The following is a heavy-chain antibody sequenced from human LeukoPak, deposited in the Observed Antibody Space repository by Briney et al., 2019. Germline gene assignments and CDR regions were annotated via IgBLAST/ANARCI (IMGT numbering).Heavy chain of an antibody. Sequence: GASVKVSCKASGGTFSSYAISWVRQAPGQGLEWMGGIIPIFGTANYAQKFQGRVTITADESTSTAYMELSSLRSEDTAVYYCATGASYYYGSGSYSPGLPLDYWGQGTLVTVSS. V-gene: IGHV1-69*13. D-gene: IGHD3-10*01. CDR1: GGTFSSYA. J-gene: IGHJ4*02. CDR3: ATGASYYYGSGSYSPGLPLDY. CDR2: IIPIFGTA.